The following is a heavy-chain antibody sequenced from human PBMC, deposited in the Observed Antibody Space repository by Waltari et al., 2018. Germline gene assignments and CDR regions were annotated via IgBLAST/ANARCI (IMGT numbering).Heavy chain of an antibody. J-gene: IGHJ3*02. V-gene: IGHV3-23*01. CDR1: GFTFSSYA. CDR3: AGSGWYHDAFDI. CDR2: ISGSGGST. D-gene: IGHD6-19*01. Sequence: EVQLLESGGGLVQPGGSLRLSCAASGFTFSSYAMRWVRQAPGKGLEWVSAISGSGGSTYYADSVKGRFTISRDNSKNTLYLQMNSLRAEDTAVYYCAGSGWYHDAFDIWGQGTMVTVSS.